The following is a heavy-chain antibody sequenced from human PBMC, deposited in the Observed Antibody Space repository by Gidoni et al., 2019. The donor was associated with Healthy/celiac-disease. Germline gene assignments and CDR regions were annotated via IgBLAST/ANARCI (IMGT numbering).Heavy chain of an antibody. J-gene: IGHJ5*02. CDR1: GGSISSSSYY. V-gene: IGHV4-39*01. CDR3: ARLRADYSNYDSFPNWFDP. Sequence: QLQLQESGPGLVKPSETLSLTCTVSGGSISSSSYYWGWIRQPPGKGLEWIGSIYYSGSTYYNPSLKSRVTISVDTSKNQFSLKLSSVTAADTAVYYCARLRADYSNYDSFPNWFDPWGQGTLVTVSS. D-gene: IGHD4-4*01. CDR2: IYYSGST.